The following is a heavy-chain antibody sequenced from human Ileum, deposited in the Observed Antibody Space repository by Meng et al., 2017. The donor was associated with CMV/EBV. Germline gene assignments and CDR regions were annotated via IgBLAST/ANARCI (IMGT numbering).Heavy chain of an antibody. Sequence: GESLKISCAASGFTFSNYAIHWVRQAPGKGLEWVAFISYDENNKDYAKSVKGRFTISRDNSKNTLYVQMNSLRAEDTAVYYCARENLGYFDLWGRGTLVTVSS. CDR3: ARENLGYFDL. V-gene: IGHV3-30*04. D-gene: IGHD1-26*01. J-gene: IGHJ2*01. CDR2: ISYDENNK. CDR1: GFTFSNYA.